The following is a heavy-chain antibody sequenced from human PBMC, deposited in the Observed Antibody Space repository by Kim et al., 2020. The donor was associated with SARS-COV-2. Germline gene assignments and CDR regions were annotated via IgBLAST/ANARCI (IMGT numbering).Heavy chain of an antibody. CDR3: AKVITGYYDDSGYYYDFDI. Sequence: GGSLRLSCGASGFTFSGYDMSWVRQAPGKGLEWVSGILGSDDTTYYADSLKGRFSISRDNSKNTLHLQMNSLRVEDTAVYFCAKVITGYYDDSGYYYDFDIWGPGTMVTVSS. CDR2: ILGSDDTT. D-gene: IGHD3-22*01. J-gene: IGHJ3*02. CDR1: GFTFSGYD. V-gene: IGHV3-23*01.